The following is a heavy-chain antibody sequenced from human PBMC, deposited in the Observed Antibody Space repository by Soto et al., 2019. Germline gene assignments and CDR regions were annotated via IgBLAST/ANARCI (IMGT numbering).Heavy chain of an antibody. V-gene: IGHV4-59*08. CDR1: GASISRDH. CDR3: APFTSDGGGRCY. J-gene: IGHJ4*02. D-gene: IGHD3-16*01. CDR2: DYSGST. Sequence: QVQLQESGPGLVKPSETLSLTCTVSGASISRDHWNWIRQPPGKGLGWLGDYSGSTNYNPSLKSLDGKTVDTSRSLYSLNLSAVTAADTAVYFWAPFTSDGGGRCYWGQGSLVAVSS.